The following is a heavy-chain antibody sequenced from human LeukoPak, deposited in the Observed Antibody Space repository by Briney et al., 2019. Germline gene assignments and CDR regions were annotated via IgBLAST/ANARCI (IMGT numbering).Heavy chain of an antibody. J-gene: IGHJ3*02. D-gene: IGHD3-3*02. Sequence: GGSLRLSCAASGFTFSSYSMNWVRQAPGKGLEWFSYISSGSSTIYYADSVKGRFTISRDNAKNSLYVQMNSLRAEDTAVYYCASSTASRAFDMWGQGTMVTVSS. CDR3: ASSTASRAFDM. CDR1: GFTFSSYS. V-gene: IGHV3-48*01. CDR2: ISSGSSTI.